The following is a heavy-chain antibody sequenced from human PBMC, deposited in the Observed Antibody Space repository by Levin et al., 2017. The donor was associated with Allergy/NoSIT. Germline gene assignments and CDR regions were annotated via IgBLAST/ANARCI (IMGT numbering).Heavy chain of an antibody. J-gene: IGHJ3*02. Sequence: ASETLSLTCAVYGGSFGGYYWSWIRQPPGKGLEWIGEVSHRGSTTYNPSLKSRVTISVDTSRNQFSLRLNSVTAADTAVYYCAVFSFRYGTFDIWGQGTKVTVSS. D-gene: IGHD3-16*02. CDR2: VSHRGST. CDR1: GGSFGGYY. V-gene: IGHV4-34*01. CDR3: AVFSFRYGTFDI.